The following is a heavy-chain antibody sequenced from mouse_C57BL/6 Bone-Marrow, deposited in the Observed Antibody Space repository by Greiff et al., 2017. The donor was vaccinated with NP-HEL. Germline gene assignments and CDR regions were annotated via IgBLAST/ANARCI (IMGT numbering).Heavy chain of an antibody. CDR3: ARQVPTIVTMDY. D-gene: IGHD2-5*01. CDR1: GFTFSDYY. Sequence: EVKVEESGGGLVQPGGSLKLSCAASGFTFSDYYMYWVRQTPEKRLEWVAYISNGGGSTYYPDTVKGRFTISRDNAKNTLYLQMSRLKSEDTAMYYCARQVPTIVTMDYWGQGTSVTVSS. CDR2: ISNGGGST. V-gene: IGHV5-12*01. J-gene: IGHJ4*01.